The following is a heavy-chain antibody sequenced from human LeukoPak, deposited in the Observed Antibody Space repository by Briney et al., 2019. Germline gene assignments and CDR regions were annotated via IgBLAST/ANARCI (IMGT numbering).Heavy chain of an antibody. V-gene: IGHV4-39*07. D-gene: IGHD6-13*01. CDR1: GCSISSSSYY. J-gene: IGHJ5*02. CDR2: IYYSGST. CDR3: ARGFRSLISSSGKYNWFDP. Sequence: SETLSLTCTVSGCSISSSSYYWGWIRQPPGKGLEWIGSIYYSGSTYYNPSLKSRVTISVDTSKNQFSLKLSSVTAADTAVYYCARGFRSLISSSGKYNWFDPWGQGTLVTVSS.